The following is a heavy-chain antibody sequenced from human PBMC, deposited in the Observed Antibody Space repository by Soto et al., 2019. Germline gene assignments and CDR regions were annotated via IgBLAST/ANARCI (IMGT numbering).Heavy chain of an antibody. V-gene: IGHV4-4*02. Sequence: SETLSLTCAVSGGSISSSNWWSWVRQPPGKGLEWIGEIYHSGSTNYNPSLKSRVTISVDKSKNQFSLKLSSVTAADTAVYYCARGSCSSTSCYYYYYGMNVWGQGTTVTVSS. D-gene: IGHD2-2*01. CDR3: ARGSCSSTSCYYYYYGMNV. CDR2: IYHSGST. J-gene: IGHJ6*02. CDR1: GGSISSSNW.